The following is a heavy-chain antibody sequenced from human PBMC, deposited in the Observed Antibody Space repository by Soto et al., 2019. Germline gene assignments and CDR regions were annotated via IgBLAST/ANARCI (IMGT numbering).Heavy chain of an antibody. CDR1: GGSVSSSPYY. Sequence: NPSETLSLTCSVSGGSVSSSPYYWSWIRQPPGKGLEWIGYIYDSGITNYNPSLKSRVTISVDTSKNQFSLNLSSVTAADTAVYYCARDHLTGYYYYGSDVWGQGTTVTVSS. CDR3: ARDHLTGYYYYGSDV. V-gene: IGHV4-61*01. J-gene: IGHJ6*02. D-gene: IGHD3-9*01. CDR2: IYDSGIT.